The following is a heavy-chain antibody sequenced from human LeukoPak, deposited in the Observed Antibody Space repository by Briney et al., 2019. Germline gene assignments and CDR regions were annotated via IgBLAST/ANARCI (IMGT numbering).Heavy chain of an antibody. Sequence: SGTLSLTCAVSGGSISSSNWWSWVRQPPGKGLEWIGEIYHSGSTNYNPSLKSRVTISVDKSKNQFSLKLSSVTAADTAVYYCARGSSGPRGGRGYFDYWGQGTLVTVSS. V-gene: IGHV4-4*02. CDR2: IYHSGST. J-gene: IGHJ4*02. CDR3: ARGSSGPRGGRGYFDY. D-gene: IGHD6-19*01. CDR1: GGSISSSNW.